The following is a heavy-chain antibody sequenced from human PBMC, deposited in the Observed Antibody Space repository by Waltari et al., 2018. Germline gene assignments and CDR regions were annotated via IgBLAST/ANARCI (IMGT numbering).Heavy chain of an antibody. CDR1: GFTFSSYA. D-gene: IGHD6-6*01. V-gene: IGHV3-23*04. Sequence: EVQLVESGGGLVQPGGSLRLSCAASGFTFSSYAMSWVRQAPGKGLEGVSAISGRCGSTDYADSVKGRFTISRDNSKNTLYLQMNSLRAEDTAVYYCAKSRPASSYYYGMDVWGQGTTVTVSS. J-gene: IGHJ6*02. CDR2: ISGRCGST. CDR3: AKSRPASSYYYGMDV.